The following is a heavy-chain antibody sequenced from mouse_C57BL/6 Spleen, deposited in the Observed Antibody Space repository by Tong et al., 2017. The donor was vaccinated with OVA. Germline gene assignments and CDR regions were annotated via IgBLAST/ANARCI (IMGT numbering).Heavy chain of an antibody. V-gene: IGHV1-85*01. CDR2: IYPRDGST. CDR1: GYAFSSYW. J-gene: IGHJ3*01. CDR3: ASPHGYDDGFAY. Sequence: VQLQESGAELVKPGASVKISCKASGYAFSSYWMNWVKQRPGKGLEWIGWIYPRDGSTKYNEKFKGKATLTVDTSSSTAYMELHSLTSEDSAVYFCASPHGYDDGFAYWGQGTLVTVSA. D-gene: IGHD2-2*01.